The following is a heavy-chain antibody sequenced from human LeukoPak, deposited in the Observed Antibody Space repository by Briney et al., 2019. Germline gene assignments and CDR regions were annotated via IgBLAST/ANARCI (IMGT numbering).Heavy chain of an antibody. CDR3: ARDRYYYDTGGYSLFDY. Sequence: SETLSLTCTVSGGSISSYSWNWIRQPPGKGLEWMGYIYYSGSTNYKPSLKSRVTISVDPSKNQFSLKLSSVTAADTTVYYCARDRYYYDTGGYSLFDYWGQGTLVTVSS. CDR2: IYYSGST. V-gene: IGHV4-59*12. J-gene: IGHJ4*02. D-gene: IGHD3-22*01. CDR1: GGSISSYS.